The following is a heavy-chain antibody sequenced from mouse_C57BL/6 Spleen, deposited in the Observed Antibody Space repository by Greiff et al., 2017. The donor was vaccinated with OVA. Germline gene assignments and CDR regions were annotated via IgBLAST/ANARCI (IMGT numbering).Heavy chain of an antibody. CDR1: GFTFSSYA. V-gene: IGHV5-4*01. Sequence: EVKLVESGGGLVKPGGSLKLSCAASGFTFSSYAMSWVRQTPEKRLEWVATISDGGSYTYYPDNVKGRFTISRDNAKNNLYLQMSHLKSEDTAMYYCARDHDYDYYCDYWGQGTTLTVSS. CDR2: ISDGGSYT. J-gene: IGHJ2*01. D-gene: IGHD2-4*01. CDR3: ARDHDYDYYCDY.